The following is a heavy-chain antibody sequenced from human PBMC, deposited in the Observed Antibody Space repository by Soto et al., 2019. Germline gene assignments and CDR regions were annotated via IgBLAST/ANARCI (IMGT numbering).Heavy chain of an antibody. J-gene: IGHJ6*04. D-gene: IGHD3-16*01. CDR1: GGSIKGYY. Sequence: QVQLQESGPGLVKPSETLFLTCSVSGGSIKGYYWSWVRQTPEKGLDCIGYIDYEGNTFYKSSLQSRVTMSVDTSKNLFSLRLSSASATDTAVYYCARMRVLGEGAYYYMDVWGRGTTVTASS. CDR3: ARMRVLGEGAYYYMDV. CDR2: IDYEGNT. V-gene: IGHV4-59*01.